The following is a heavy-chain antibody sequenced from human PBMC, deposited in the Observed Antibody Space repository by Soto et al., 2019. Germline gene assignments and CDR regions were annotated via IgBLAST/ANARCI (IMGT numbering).Heavy chain of an antibody. CDR1: GYTLTELS. Sequence: ASVKVSCKVSGYTLTELSMHWVRQAPGKGLEWMGGFDPEDGETIYAQKFQGRVTMTEDTSTDTAYMELSSLRSEDTAVYYCATEAPPYYYDSSGYPFDIWGQGTMVTVSS. CDR2: FDPEDGET. D-gene: IGHD3-22*01. V-gene: IGHV1-24*01. J-gene: IGHJ3*02. CDR3: ATEAPPYYYDSSGYPFDI.